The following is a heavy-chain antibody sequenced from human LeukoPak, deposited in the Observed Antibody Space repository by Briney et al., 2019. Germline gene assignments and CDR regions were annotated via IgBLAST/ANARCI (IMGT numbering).Heavy chain of an antibody. Sequence: SETLSLTCTVSGGSISTYYWSWIRQPPGKGLEWIGYIYYSGSTNYNPSLKSRVTISIGTSKNQFSLKLNSVTAADTAVYYCARRPSGHHCFDYWGQGTLVTVSS. CDR2: IYYSGST. D-gene: IGHD3-3*01. CDR1: GGSISTYY. J-gene: IGHJ4*02. V-gene: IGHV4-59*08. CDR3: ARRPSGHHCFDY.